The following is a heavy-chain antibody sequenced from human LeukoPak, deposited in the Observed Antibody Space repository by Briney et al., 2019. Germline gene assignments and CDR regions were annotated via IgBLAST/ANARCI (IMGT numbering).Heavy chain of an antibody. J-gene: IGHJ4*02. D-gene: IGHD6-19*01. CDR3: SKVGYVYSSGWYRSYFDY. CDR2: ISGDVGST. Sequence: GGSLRLSCAASGFTFSDYATHWVRQAPGTGLECVSLISGDVGSTYYADSVKGRFTISRDKSKNTLYLHMKRLRTENTALYYSSKVGYVYSSGWYRSYFDYWGQGTLVTVSS. V-gene: IGHV3-43*02. CDR1: GFTFSDYA.